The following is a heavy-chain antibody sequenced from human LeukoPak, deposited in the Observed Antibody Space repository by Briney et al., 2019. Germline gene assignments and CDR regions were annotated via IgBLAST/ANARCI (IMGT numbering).Heavy chain of an antibody. CDR2: IKEDGSEK. Sequence: PGGSLRLSCAASGFTFSSYDMNWVRQAPGKGLEWVANIKEDGSEKYYVDSVKGRFTISRDNAKNSVYLQMNSLRAEDTAVYYCARGMSTSYWGQGTLVTVSS. J-gene: IGHJ4*02. V-gene: IGHV3-7*04. CDR1: GFTFSSYD. D-gene: IGHD2-2*01. CDR3: ARGMSTSY.